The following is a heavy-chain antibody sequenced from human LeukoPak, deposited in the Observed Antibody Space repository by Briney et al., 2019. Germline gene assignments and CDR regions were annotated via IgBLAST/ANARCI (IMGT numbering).Heavy chain of an antibody. Sequence: GGSLRLSCAASGFTFSAYAMNWVRQAPGEGLEWVSYISSTSSSINYADSVKGRFTISRDNAKNSLYLQMNSLRAEDTAVYYCATAATRNSGWYFFDPWGQGTLVTVSS. D-gene: IGHD6-19*01. J-gene: IGHJ4*02. CDR3: ATAATRNSGWYFFDP. CDR1: GFTFSAYA. V-gene: IGHV3-21*01. CDR2: ISSTSSSI.